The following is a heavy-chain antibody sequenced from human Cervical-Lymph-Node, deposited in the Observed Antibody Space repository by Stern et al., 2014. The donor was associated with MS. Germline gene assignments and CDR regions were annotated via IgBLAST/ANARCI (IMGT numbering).Heavy chain of an antibody. J-gene: IGHJ2*01. CDR1: GGSFNNYA. D-gene: IGHD1-26*01. CDR3: AKGRGSYWFFDL. V-gene: IGHV1-69*01. CDR2: IIRIFGAP. Sequence: VQLVESGGEVKQPGSSVKVSCMASGGSFNNYAVSWVRQATGQGLEWMGGIIRIFGAPDYAQKFQGRVTITADESTSTVYMEFSSLRSEDTAMYYCAKGRGSYWFFDLWGRGTLVIVSS.